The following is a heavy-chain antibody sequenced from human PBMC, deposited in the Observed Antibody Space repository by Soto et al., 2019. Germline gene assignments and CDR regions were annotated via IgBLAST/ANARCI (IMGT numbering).Heavy chain of an antibody. Sequence: QVQLVESGGGVVQPGRSLRLSCAASGFTFSSYGMHWVRQAPGKGLEWVAVIWDDGSNKYYADSVKGRFTISRDNSKNTLYLQMNSLRAEDTAVYYCASDYYDSSGYYYKYYFDYWGQGTLVTVSS. CDR1: GFTFSSYG. V-gene: IGHV3-33*01. CDR3: ASDYYDSSGYYYKYYFDY. D-gene: IGHD3-22*01. CDR2: IWDDGSNK. J-gene: IGHJ4*02.